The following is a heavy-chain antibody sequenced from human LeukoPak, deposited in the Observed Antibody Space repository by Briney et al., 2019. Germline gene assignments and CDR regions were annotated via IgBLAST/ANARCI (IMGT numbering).Heavy chain of an antibody. J-gene: IGHJ4*02. Sequence: ASVKVSCKASGYTFTSYDINWVRQATGQGLEWVGWMNPNSGNTGYAPTFQGRVTMTRNTSISTAYMELSSLRSEDTAVYYCARAHVLVGAPHYWGQGTLVTVSS. CDR2: MNPNSGNT. D-gene: IGHD1-26*01. CDR1: GYTFTSYD. V-gene: IGHV1-8*01. CDR3: ARAHVLVGAPHY.